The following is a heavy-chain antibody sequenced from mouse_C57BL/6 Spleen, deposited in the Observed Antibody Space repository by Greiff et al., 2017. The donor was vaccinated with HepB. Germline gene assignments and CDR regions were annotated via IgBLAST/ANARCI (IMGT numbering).Heavy chain of an antibody. D-gene: IGHD2-3*01. CDR2: IYPSDSET. CDR3: ASGYDGYPAWFAY. J-gene: IGHJ3*01. Sequence: VQLQQPGAELVRPGSSVKLSCKASGYTFTSYWMDWVKQRPGQGLEWIGNIYPSDSETHYNQKFKDKATLTVDKSSSTAYMQLSSLTSEDSAVYYWASGYDGYPAWFAYWGQGTLVTVSA. CDR1: GYTFTSYW. V-gene: IGHV1-61*01.